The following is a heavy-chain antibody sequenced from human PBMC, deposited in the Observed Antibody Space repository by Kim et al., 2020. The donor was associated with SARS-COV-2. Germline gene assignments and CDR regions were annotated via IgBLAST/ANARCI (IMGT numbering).Heavy chain of an antibody. CDR2: ISSSSSYT. J-gene: IGHJ5*02. Sequence: GGSLRLSCAASGFTFSDYYMSWIRQAPGKGLEWVSYISSSSSYTNYADSVKGRFTISRDNAKNSLYLQMNSLRAEDTAVYYCARDRTTVTTRGTGWFDPWGQGTLVTVSS. CDR3: ARDRTTVTTRGTGWFDP. CDR1: GFTFSDYY. V-gene: IGHV3-11*05. D-gene: IGHD4-17*01.